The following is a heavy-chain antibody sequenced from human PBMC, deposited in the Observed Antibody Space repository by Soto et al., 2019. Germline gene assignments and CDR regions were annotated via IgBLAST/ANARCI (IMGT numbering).Heavy chain of an antibody. V-gene: IGHV1-69*04. J-gene: IGHJ5*02. D-gene: IGHD6-13*01. CDR2: IIPILGIA. Sequence: SVKVSCKASGGTFSSYTISWVRQAPGQGLEWMGRIIPILGIANYAQKFQGRVTITADKSTSTAYMELRSLRSDDTAVYYCARERPDGSRLDPWGQGTLVTVSS. CDR3: ARERPDGSRLDP. CDR1: GGTFSSYT.